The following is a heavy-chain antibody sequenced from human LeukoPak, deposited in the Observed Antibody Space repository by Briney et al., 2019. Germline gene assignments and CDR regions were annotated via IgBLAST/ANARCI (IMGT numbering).Heavy chain of an antibody. CDR3: ARLIAARPWYYFDY. J-gene: IGHJ4*02. V-gene: IGHV5-10-1*01. Sequence: GESLRISCNGSGYSFTSNWISWVRQMPGKGLEWMGRIDPSDSHINYSPSFQGHVTISVDKSISTAYLQWSSLRASDTAMYYCARLIAARPWYYFDYWGQGTLVTVSS. CDR2: IDPSDSHI. D-gene: IGHD6-6*01. CDR1: GYSFTSNW.